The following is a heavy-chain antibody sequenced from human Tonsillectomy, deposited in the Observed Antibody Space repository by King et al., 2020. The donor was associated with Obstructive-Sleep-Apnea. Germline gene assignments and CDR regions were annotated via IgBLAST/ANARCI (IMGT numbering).Heavy chain of an antibody. V-gene: IGHV5-51*01. CDR1: GYIFTNYW. Sequence: QLVQSGAEMKKPGESLRISCKGSGYIFTNYWIGWVRQMPGKGLEWMGIIFPDDSDTRYSPSFQGQVTISADKSINTAYLQWSSLKASDTAMYYCARHDRLGPRRNWFDPWGQGTLVTVSS. CDR2: IFPDDSDT. CDR3: ARHDRLGPRRNWFDP. J-gene: IGHJ5*02. D-gene: IGHD3-16*01.